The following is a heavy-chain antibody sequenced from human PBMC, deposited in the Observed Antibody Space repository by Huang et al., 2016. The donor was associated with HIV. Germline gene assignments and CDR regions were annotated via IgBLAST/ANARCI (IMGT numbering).Heavy chain of an antibody. Sequence: QVHLVQSGAEVKKPGASVKVSCKASGYPFTNYAINWGRQAPVRGRGWMVCMNPHAGNTGFPQSFQGRCTMTRKTSITTAYMDLTSLTSEDTAVYYCARSAYGDLDYWGLGTLVIVSS. D-gene: IGHD4-17*01. CDR1: GYPFTNYA. CDR2: MNPHAGNT. J-gene: IGHJ4*02. V-gene: IGHV1-8*02. CDR3: ARSAYGDLDY.